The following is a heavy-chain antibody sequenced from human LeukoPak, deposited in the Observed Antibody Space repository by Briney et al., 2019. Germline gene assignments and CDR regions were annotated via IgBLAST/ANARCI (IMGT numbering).Heavy chain of an antibody. J-gene: IGHJ6*03. Sequence: GASVKVSCKASGCTFSSYAISWVRQAPGQGLEWMGGIIPIFGTANYAQKFQGRVTITADESTSTAYMELSSLRSEDTAVYYCARDHGGRYYYYYMDVWGKGTTVTVSS. CDR1: GCTFSSYA. D-gene: IGHD5-24*01. CDR2: IIPIFGTA. CDR3: ARDHGGRYYYYYMDV. V-gene: IGHV1-69*13.